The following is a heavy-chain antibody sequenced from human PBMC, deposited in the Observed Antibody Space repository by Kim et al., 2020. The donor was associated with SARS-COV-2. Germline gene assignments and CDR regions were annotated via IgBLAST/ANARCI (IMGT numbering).Heavy chain of an antibody. V-gene: IGHV3-21*01. D-gene: IGHD3-22*01. Sequence: LSLTCAASGFTFSSYSMNWVRQAPGKGLEWVSSISSSSSYIYYADSVKGRFTISRDNAKNSLYLQMNSLRAEDTAVYYCARDLSHTMTGAFDIWGQGTMVTVSS. CDR2: ISSSSSYI. CDR3: ARDLSHTMTGAFDI. CDR1: GFTFSSYS. J-gene: IGHJ3*02.